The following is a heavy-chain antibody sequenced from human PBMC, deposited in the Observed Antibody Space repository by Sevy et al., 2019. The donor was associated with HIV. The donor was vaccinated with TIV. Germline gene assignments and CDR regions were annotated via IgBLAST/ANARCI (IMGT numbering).Heavy chain of an antibody. CDR1: GGSFSGYY. J-gene: IGHJ6*02. D-gene: IGHD3-3*01. CDR3: ARGRTTIFGVVTHYYYYGMDV. CDR2: INHSGST. V-gene: IGHV4-34*01. Sequence: SETLSLTCAVYGGSFSGYYWSWIRQPPGKGLEWIGEINHSGSTNYNPTLKSRVTISVDTSKNQFSLKLSSVTAADTAGYYCARGRTTIFGVVTHYYYYGMDVWGQGTTVTVSS.